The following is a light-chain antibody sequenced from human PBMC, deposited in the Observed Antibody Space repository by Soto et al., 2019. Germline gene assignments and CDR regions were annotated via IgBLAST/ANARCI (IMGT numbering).Light chain of an antibody. Sequence: QSVRSQPPSASGTPGQRVTISCSTTNSRSGSNYVYWYQQLPGAAPKLLIYRNDQRPSGVPDRFSASKSGTSASLAISGLRSEDEADYFCAKWDDSLRVYVFGSGTKVTVL. V-gene: IGLV1-47*01. J-gene: IGLJ1*01. CDR1: NSRSGSNY. CDR3: AKWDDSLRVYV. CDR2: RND.